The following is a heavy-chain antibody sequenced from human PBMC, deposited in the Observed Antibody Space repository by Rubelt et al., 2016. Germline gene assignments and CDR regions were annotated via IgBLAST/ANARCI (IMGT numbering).Heavy chain of an antibody. D-gene: IGHD6-19*01. J-gene: IGHJ4*02. CDR3: AREGLAVAHDY. CDR1: GYTFTSYA. V-gene: IGHV1-3*01. CDR2: INAGNGNT. Sequence: QVQLVQSGAEVKKPGASVKVSCKASGYTFTSYAMHWVRQAPGQRLEWMGWINAGNGNTKCSQKFQGRVTITRDTSASTAYRELSSLRSEDTAVYYCAREGLAVAHDYWGQGTLVTVSS.